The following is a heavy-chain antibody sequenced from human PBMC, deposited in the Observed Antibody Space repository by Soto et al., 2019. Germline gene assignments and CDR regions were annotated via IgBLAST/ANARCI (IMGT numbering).Heavy chain of an antibody. CDR1: GYTFTSYD. CDR3: ARRSKRAVTNFDY. Sequence: AASVKVSCKASGYTFTSYDINWVRQATGQGLEWMGWMNPNSGNTGYAQKFQGRVTMTRNTSISTAYMELSSLRSEDTAVYYCARRSKRAVTNFDYWGQGTLVTVSS. J-gene: IGHJ4*02. CDR2: MNPNSGNT. V-gene: IGHV1-8*01. D-gene: IGHD4-17*01.